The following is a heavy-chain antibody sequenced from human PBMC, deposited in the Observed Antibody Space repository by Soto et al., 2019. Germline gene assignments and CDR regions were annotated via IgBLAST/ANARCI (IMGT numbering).Heavy chain of an antibody. V-gene: IGHV5-51*01. CDR1: GYSFTSYW. CDR2: IYPGDSDT. J-gene: IGHJ5*02. Sequence: PGASLKISCKGSGYSFTSYWIGWVRQMPGKGLEWMGIIYPGDSDTRYSPSFQGQVTISADKSISTAYLQWSSLKASDTAMYYCARPGNYYDSSGSPNWFDPWGQGTLVTVSS. D-gene: IGHD3-22*01. CDR3: ARPGNYYDSSGSPNWFDP.